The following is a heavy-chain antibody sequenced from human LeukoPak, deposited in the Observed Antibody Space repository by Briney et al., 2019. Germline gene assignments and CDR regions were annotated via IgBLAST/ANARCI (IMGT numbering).Heavy chain of an antibody. Sequence: QAGGSLRLSCAASGFTFSSYSMNWVRQAPGKGLEWVSYISSSSSTKYYADSVKGRFTISRDNSKNTLYLQMNSLRAEDTAVYYCAKRAAAGTYYFDYWGQGTLVTVSS. J-gene: IGHJ4*02. CDR2: ISSSSSTK. D-gene: IGHD6-13*01. CDR3: AKRAAAGTYYFDY. V-gene: IGHV3-48*01. CDR1: GFTFSSYS.